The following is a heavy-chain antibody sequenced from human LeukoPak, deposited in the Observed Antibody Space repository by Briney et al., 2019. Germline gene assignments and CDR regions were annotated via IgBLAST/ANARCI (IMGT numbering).Heavy chain of an antibody. CDR2: IYYSGST. V-gene: IGHV4-39*01. Sequence: SETLSLTCTVSGGSISSSSYYWGWLRQPPGTGLEWIGSIYYSGSTYYNPSLKSRVTISVDTSKNQFSLKLSSVTAADTAVYYCARLAAAGYYYYGMDVWGQGTTVTVSS. CDR3: ARLAAAGYYYYGMDV. J-gene: IGHJ6*02. D-gene: IGHD6-13*01. CDR1: GGSISSSSYY.